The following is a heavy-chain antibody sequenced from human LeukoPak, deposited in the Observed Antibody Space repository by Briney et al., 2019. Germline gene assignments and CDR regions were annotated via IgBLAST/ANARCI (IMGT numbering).Heavy chain of an antibody. V-gene: IGHV3-23*01. CDR1: GFTFSSYP. Sequence: GGSLRLSCADSGFTFSSYPMNWVRQAPGKGLKWVSTISGSGGNTYYADSVKGRFTISRDNSKNTLYLQMNSLRAEDTAIYYCAKERPQTTSFDYWGQGTLVTVSS. CDR2: ISGSGGNT. D-gene: IGHD2/OR15-2a*01. CDR3: AKERPQTTSFDY. J-gene: IGHJ4*02.